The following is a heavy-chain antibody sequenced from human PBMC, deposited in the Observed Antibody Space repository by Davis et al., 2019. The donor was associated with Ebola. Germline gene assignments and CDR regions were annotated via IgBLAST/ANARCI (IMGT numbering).Heavy chain of an antibody. CDR3: ARDADGPGALVDY. J-gene: IGHJ4*02. Sequence: PGGSLRLSCSASGFTFSTFWMRWVRQVPGKGLVWVARINHDGSGTWYVESVKGRFTTSRDNAKNTLYLQMNSLRGEDTAMYYCARDADGPGALVDYWGQGTLVTVSS. CDR2: INHDGSGT. CDR1: GFTFSTFW. D-gene: IGHD5-24*01. V-gene: IGHV3-74*01.